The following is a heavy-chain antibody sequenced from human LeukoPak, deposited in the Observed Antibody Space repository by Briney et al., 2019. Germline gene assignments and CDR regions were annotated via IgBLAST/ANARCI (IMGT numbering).Heavy chain of an antibody. J-gene: IGHJ3*01. CDR3: ARVPYVFDL. CDR1: GFTFSNYW. CDR2: INRDGSST. Sequence: PGGSLRLSCAASGFTFSNYWMHWVRQAPGKGLVWVSRINRDGSSTDYLDSVKGRFTISRDNARNTLYLQMNSLRAEDTAVYYCARVPYVFDLWGPGTMVTVSS. V-gene: IGHV3-74*01.